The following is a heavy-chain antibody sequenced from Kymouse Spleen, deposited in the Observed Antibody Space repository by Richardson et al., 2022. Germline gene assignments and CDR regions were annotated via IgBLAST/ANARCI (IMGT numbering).Heavy chain of an antibody. D-gene: IGHD6-13*01. Sequence: QVQLQQWGAGLLKPSETLSLTCAVYGGSFSGYYWSWIRQPPGKGLEWIGEINHSGSTNYNPSLKSRVTISVDTSKNQFSLKLSSVTAADTAVYYCARGRGAAAGVDYWGQGTLVTVSS. CDR1: GGSFSGYY. J-gene: IGHJ4*02. V-gene: IGHV4-34*01. CDR3: ARGRGAAAGVDY. CDR2: INHSGST.